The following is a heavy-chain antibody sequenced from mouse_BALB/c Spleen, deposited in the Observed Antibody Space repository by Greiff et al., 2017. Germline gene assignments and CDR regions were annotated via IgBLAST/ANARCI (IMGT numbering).Heavy chain of an antibody. D-gene: IGHD1-1*01. CDR2: ISYSGST. CDR3: ARRRGSSYNGYFDV. CDR1: GDSITSGY. J-gene: IGHJ1*01. V-gene: IGHV3-8*02. Sequence: DVKLVESGPSLVKPSQTLSLTCSVTGDSITSGYWNWIRKFPGNKLEYMGYISYSGSTYYNPSLKSRISITRDTSKNQYYLQLNSVTTEDTATYYCARRRGSSYNGYFDVWGAGTTVTVSS.